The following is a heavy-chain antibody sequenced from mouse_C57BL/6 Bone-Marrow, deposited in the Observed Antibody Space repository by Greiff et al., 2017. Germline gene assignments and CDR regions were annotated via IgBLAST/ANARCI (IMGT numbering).Heavy chain of an antibody. CDR3: ASSITTVVGGRFAY. V-gene: IGHV1-74*01. CDR2: IYPGDGDT. Sequence: VQLQQPGAELVKPGASVKVSCKASGYTFTSYWMHWVKQRPGQGLEWIGRIYPGDGDTNYNGKFKGKATLTADKSSSTAYMQLSSLTSEDSAVYFCASSITTVVGGRFAYWGQGTLVTVSA. D-gene: IGHD1-1*01. J-gene: IGHJ3*01. CDR1: GYTFTSYW.